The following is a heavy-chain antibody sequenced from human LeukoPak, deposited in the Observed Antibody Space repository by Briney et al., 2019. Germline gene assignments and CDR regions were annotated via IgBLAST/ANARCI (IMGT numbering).Heavy chain of an antibody. Sequence: GRSLRLSCAASGFTFSSYGMHWVRQAPGKGLEWVAVIWYDGSNKYYADSVKGRFTISRDNSKNTLYLQMNSLRAEDTAVYYCAIQAGGNSPFDYWGQGTLVTVSS. CDR3: AIQAGGNSPFDY. CDR1: GFTFSSYG. J-gene: IGHJ4*02. V-gene: IGHV3-33*01. D-gene: IGHD4-23*01. CDR2: IWYDGSNK.